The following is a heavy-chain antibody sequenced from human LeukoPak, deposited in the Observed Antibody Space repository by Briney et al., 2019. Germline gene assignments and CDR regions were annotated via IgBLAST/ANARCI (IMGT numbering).Heavy chain of an antibody. CDR1: GFTFSSYW. D-gene: IGHD3-22*01. J-gene: IGHJ4*02. V-gene: IGHV3-7*01. CDR2: IKQDGSEK. Sequence: GGSLRLFCAASGFTFSSYWMSWVRQAPGKGLEWVANIKQDGSEKYYVDSVKGRFTISRDNAKNSLYLQMNSLRAEDTAVYYCARPLRRYYDSSGYGSLDYWGQGTLVTVSS. CDR3: ARPLRRYYDSSGYGSLDY.